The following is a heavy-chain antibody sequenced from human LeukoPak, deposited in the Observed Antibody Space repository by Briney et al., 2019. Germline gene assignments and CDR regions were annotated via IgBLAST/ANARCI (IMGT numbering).Heavy chain of an antibody. Sequence: GGSLRLSCATSGFTFDSYWMSWVRQAPGKGLEWVSSISSSSSYIYYADSVKGRFTISRDNAKNSLYLQMNSLRAEDTAVYYCARAPGIAVAGSYDYWGQGTLVTVSS. CDR3: ARAPGIAVAGSYDY. CDR1: GFTFDSYW. V-gene: IGHV3-21*01. D-gene: IGHD6-19*01. CDR2: ISSSSSYI. J-gene: IGHJ4*02.